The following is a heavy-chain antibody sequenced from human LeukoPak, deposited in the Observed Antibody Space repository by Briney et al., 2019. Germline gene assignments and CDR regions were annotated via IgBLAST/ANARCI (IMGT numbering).Heavy chain of an antibody. D-gene: IGHD3-16*02. CDR3: ARVGDYVWGSYRSFDY. CDR2: IYYSGST. Sequence: SQTLSLTCTVSGGSISSGGYCRSWIRQHPGKGLEGMGYIYYSGSTYYNPSLKSRVTISVDTSKNQFSLKLSSVTAADAAVYYCARVGDYVWGSYRSFDYWGQGTLVTVSS. J-gene: IGHJ4*02. CDR1: GGSISSGGYC. V-gene: IGHV4-31*03.